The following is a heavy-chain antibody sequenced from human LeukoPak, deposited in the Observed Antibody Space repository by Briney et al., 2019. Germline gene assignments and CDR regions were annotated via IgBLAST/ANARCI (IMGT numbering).Heavy chain of an antibody. J-gene: IGHJ4*02. CDR1: GFSFSTYA. Sequence: GGSLGLSCAASGFSFSTYAMHWVRQAPGKGLEWVAFIRYDGGNKYYVDSVKGRFTISRDNSKNTLYLQMNSLRPEDTAVYYCAKDGPRRDGYNDHWGQGTLVTVSS. CDR3: AKDGPRRDGYNDH. V-gene: IGHV3-30*02. CDR2: IRYDGGNK. D-gene: IGHD5-24*01.